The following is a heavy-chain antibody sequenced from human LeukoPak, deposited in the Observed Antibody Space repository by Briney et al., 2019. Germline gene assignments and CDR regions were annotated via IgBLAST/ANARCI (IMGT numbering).Heavy chain of an antibody. V-gene: IGHV5-51*01. CDR2: IYPGDSGT. D-gene: IGHD3-22*01. Sequence: GESLKISCKASGYYFTNYWIAWVRQMPGKGLEWMAIIYPGDSGTRYSPSFQGQVTISADKSISTAYLVWSSLQASDTAMYFCARTLGYYYDSSGYYTSHLDYWGQGTLVTVSS. CDR1: GYYFTNYW. CDR3: ARTLGYYYDSSGYYTSHLDY. J-gene: IGHJ4*02.